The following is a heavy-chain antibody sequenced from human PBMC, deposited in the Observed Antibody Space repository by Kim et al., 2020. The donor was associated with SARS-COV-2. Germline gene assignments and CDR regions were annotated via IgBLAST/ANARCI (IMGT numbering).Heavy chain of an antibody. CDR3: ARDENWSLDY. D-gene: IGHD1-1*01. Sequence: RGSLRLSCAASGFTFSSHWMYWVRQVPGKGLVWVSRIDGDGSMTNYADSVKGRFTISRDNAKSTLYLQMNSLRVDDTALYYCARDENWSLDYWGQGTLVTVSS. CDR2: IDGDGSMT. J-gene: IGHJ4*02. V-gene: IGHV3-74*01. CDR1: GFTFSSHW.